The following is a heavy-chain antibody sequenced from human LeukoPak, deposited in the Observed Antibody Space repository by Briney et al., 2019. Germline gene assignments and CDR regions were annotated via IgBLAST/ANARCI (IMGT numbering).Heavy chain of an antibody. D-gene: IGHD1-26*01. CDR3: AKTSGSFYGWFDP. Sequence: GGSLRLSCAASGFTFGTYAMSWVRQAPGKGLEWVSVISGSGGVTYYADSMKGRFTISRDNSKNTLYLQMNSLRAEDTAVYYCAKTSGSFYGWFDPWGQGTLVTVSS. V-gene: IGHV3-23*01. CDR1: GFTFGTYA. J-gene: IGHJ5*02. CDR2: ISGSGGVT.